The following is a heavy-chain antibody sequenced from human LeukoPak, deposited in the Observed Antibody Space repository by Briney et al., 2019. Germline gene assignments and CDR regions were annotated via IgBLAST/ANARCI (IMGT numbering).Heavy chain of an antibody. V-gene: IGHV4-4*07. CDR2: IYTSGST. D-gene: IGHD3-3*01. CDR1: GGSISSYY. J-gene: IGHJ3*02. CDR3: ARDLGWSGPDAFDI. Sequence: SETLSLTCTVSGGSISSYYWGWIRQPAGKGLEWIGRIYTSGSTNYNPSLKSRVTMSVDTSKNQFSLKLSSVTAADTAVYYCARDLGWSGPDAFDIWGQGTMVTVSS.